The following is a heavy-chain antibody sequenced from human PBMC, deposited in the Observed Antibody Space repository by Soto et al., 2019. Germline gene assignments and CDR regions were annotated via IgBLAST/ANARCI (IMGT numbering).Heavy chain of an antibody. J-gene: IGHJ4*02. Sequence: PSETLSLTCTVSGGSLSTYYWSWIRQPPGKGLEWIVYMSYSGSSNYNPSLKSRVIMSVDTSKNTLYLQMNSLRAEDTAVYYCAKDFRAGSPDYWGQGTLVTVSS. CDR3: AKDFRAGSPDY. V-gene: IGHV4-59*01. CDR1: GGSLSTYY. CDR2: MSYSGSS.